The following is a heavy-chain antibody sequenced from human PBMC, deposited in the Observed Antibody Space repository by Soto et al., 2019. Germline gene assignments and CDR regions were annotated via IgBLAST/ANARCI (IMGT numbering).Heavy chain of an antibody. CDR3: AAYCSSSSCYGSDY. CDR2: ISSSSITI. CDR1: GFTFDTYN. D-gene: IGHD2-2*01. J-gene: IGHJ4*02. V-gene: IGHV3-48*01. Sequence: EVQLVESGGGLVQPGGSLRLSCAASGFTFDTYNMNWVRQAPGEGLEWIADISSSSITIYYADSVRGRFTISRDNAKNSLYLPMNSLRAEDTAVYYCAAYCSSSSCYGSDYWGQGTPVTVSS.